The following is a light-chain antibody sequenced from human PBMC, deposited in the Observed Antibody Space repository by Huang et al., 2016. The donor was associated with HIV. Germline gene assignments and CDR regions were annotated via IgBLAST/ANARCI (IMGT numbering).Light chain of an antibody. Sequence: EIVLTQSPATLSVSPGERATLSCRASQSVSSNLAWYQQKHGQAPRLLIYGASTRVSGVPARLSGSGSGTELTLTISSLQSEDYAVYYCQQYDNGPIAFGQGTRLEI. CDR3: QQYDNGPIA. CDR1: QSVSSN. V-gene: IGKV3-15*01. CDR2: GAS. J-gene: IGKJ5*01.